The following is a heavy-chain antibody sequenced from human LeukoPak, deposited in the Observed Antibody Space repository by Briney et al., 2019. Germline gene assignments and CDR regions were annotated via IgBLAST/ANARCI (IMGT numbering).Heavy chain of an antibody. Sequence: SETLSLTCTVSGGSISSSSYYWGWIRQPPGKGLEWIGSIYYSGSTYYNPSLKSRVTISVDSSKNQFSLRLSSVTAADTAVYYCAGHGKVAGTIPTFWGQGTLVTVSS. V-gene: IGHV4-39*01. CDR2: IYYSGST. D-gene: IGHD2-15*01. J-gene: IGHJ4*02. CDR1: GGSISSSSYY. CDR3: AGHGKVAGTIPTF.